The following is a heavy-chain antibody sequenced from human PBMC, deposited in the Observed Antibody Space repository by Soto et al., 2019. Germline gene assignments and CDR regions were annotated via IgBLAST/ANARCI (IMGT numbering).Heavy chain of an antibody. CDR1: DYSISSGYY. J-gene: IGHJ4*02. CDR2: IYHSEST. Sequence: PSETLSLTRAVSDYSISSGYYWGWVRQPPGKGLEWIGSIYHSESTYYNPSLQSRVTISVDTSKNQFSLKLSSVTAADTAVYYCARGPWYFYDSSGYYSSAFDSWGQGTLVTVSS. V-gene: IGHV4-38-2*01. CDR3: ARGPWYFYDSSGYYSSAFDS. D-gene: IGHD3-22*01.